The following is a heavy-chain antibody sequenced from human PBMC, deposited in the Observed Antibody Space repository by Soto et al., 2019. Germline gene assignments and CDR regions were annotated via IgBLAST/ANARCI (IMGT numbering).Heavy chain of an antibody. CDR2: ISGYNGNT. CDR3: SRFIMVGGWFDPNYYHGMDV. V-gene: IGHV1-18*01. CDR1: GYTFSNYG. D-gene: IGHD6-19*01. Sequence: ASVKVSCKTSGYTFSNYGINWVRQAPGQGLEWMGWISGYNGNTNYAQTVQGRVTMTTDTSTGTVYMELRSLKSDDTAIYHCSRFIMVGGWFDPNYYHGMDVWGQGTTVTVSS. J-gene: IGHJ6*02.